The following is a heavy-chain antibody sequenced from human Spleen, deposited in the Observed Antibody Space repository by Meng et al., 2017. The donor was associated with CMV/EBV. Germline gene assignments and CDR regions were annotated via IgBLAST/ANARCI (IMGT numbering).Heavy chain of an antibody. V-gene: IGHV1-2*06. Sequence: QVQLVQSGAEVKKPGASVKVSCKASGYTFTGYYMHWVRQAPGQGLEWMGRINPNSGDTNYAQKFQGRVTMTRDTSISTAYMELSRLRSDDTAVYYCARAQLLTAMVYFDYWGQGTLVIVSS. D-gene: IGHD5-18*01. CDR3: ARAQLLTAMVYFDY. CDR1: GYTFTGYY. J-gene: IGHJ4*02. CDR2: INPNSGDT.